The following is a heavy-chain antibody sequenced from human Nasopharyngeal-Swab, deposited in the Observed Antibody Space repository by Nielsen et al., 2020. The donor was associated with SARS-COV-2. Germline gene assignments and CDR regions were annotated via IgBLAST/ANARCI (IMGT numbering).Heavy chain of an antibody. J-gene: IGHJ3*02. CDR1: GGPISSGDYY. D-gene: IGHD2-2*01. CDR3: ARERGSTSSHDAFDI. V-gene: IGHV4-30-4*01. CDR2: IYYSGST. Sequence: SETLSLTCTVSGGPISSGDYYWSWIRQPPGKGLEWIGYIYYSGSTYYNPSLKSRVTISVDTSKNQFSLKLSSVTAADTAVYYCARERGSTSSHDAFDIWGQGTMVTVSS.